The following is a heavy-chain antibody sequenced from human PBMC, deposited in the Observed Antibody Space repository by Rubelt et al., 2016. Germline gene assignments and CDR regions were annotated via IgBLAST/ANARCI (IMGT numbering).Heavy chain of an antibody. CDR3: ARENRNRGGMDV. Sequence: EVQLLESGGGLVQPGGSLRLSCRASGFTISSYWMTWVRQAPGKGLEWVANIKQGGSEKYYVDSVRGRFTISSDDAENSLYLQINSLRAEDTAVYYCARENRNRGGMDVWGQGTTVTVSS. CDR1: GFTISSYW. D-gene: IGHD1-14*01. CDR2: IKQGGSEK. V-gene: IGHV3-7*04. J-gene: IGHJ6*02.